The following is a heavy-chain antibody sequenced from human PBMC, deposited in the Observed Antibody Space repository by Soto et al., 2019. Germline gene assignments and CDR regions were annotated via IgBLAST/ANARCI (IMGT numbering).Heavy chain of an antibody. D-gene: IGHD3-10*01. Sequence: QVQLVESGGGLVKPGGSLRLSCTASGFTFTDHYMTWIRQAPGKGLEWGSYINSGGSNIYYADSVRGRFTISRDNAKNSVYLPMSSLRAEDTAIYYCARDMRGANWGQGTLVIVSS. CDR2: INSGGSNI. CDR1: GFTFTDHY. J-gene: IGHJ4*02. CDR3: ARDMRGAN. V-gene: IGHV3-11*01.